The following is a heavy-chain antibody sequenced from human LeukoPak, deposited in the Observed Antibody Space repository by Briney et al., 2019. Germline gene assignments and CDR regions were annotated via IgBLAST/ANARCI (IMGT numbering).Heavy chain of an antibody. V-gene: IGHV4-30-2*01. J-gene: IGHJ5*02. CDR2: TYHSGST. D-gene: IGHD4-23*01. Sequence: PSETLSLTCTVSGGSLSGGFTWSWIRQPPGKGLEWIGFTYHSGSTYYNPSLKSRVTISIDTSKNQVSLNLTSVSAADTAMYLCARGDYGGLGSWGQGILVTVSS. CDR3: ARGDYGGLGS. CDR1: GGSLSGGFT.